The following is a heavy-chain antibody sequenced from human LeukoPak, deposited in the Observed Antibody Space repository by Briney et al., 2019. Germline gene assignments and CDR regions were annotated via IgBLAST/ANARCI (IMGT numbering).Heavy chain of an antibody. J-gene: IGHJ4*02. Sequence: GGSLRLSCAASGFTFSSYGMHWVRQAPGKGLEWVAVISYDGSNKYYADSVKGRFTISRDNSKNTLYLRMNSLRAEDTAVYYCAKEEASSLHYFDYWGQGTLVTVSS. CDR1: GFTFSSYG. CDR3: AKEEASSLHYFDY. D-gene: IGHD6-6*01. V-gene: IGHV3-30*18. CDR2: ISYDGSNK.